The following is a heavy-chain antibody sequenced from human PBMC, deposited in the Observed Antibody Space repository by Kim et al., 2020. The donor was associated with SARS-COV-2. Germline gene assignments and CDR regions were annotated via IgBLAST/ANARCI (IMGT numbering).Heavy chain of an antibody. Sequence: GGSLRLSCAASGFTFSSYGMHWVRQAPGKGLEWVAVISYDGSNKYYADSVKGRFTISRDNSKNTLYLQMNSLRAEDTAVYYCAKSGSHYGSGSLYVWGQGTTVTVSS. CDR1: GFTFSSYG. CDR3: AKSGSHYGSGSLYV. J-gene: IGHJ6*02. D-gene: IGHD3-10*01. V-gene: IGHV3-30*18. CDR2: ISYDGSNK.